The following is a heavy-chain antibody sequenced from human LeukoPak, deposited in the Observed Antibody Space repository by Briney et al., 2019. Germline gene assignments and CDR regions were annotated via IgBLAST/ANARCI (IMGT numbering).Heavy chain of an antibody. D-gene: IGHD5/OR15-5a*01. CDR1: GFTLSNYA. CDR3: AKRGVYYFDD. CDR2: ISGNGGTS. V-gene: IGHV3-23*01. Sequence: GGSLRLSCAASGFTLSNYAMSWVRQDPGKGLEWVSTISGNGGTSFYADSVKGRFTISRDNSRDTLYLHMDSLRAEDTAVYYCAKRGVYYFDDWGPGTLVTVSS. J-gene: IGHJ4*02.